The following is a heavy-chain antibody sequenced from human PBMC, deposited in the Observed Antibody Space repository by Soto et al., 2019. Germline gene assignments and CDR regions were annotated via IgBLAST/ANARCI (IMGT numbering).Heavy chain of an antibody. CDR1: GYTLTSYY. CDR3: ARDGIHPMITFGGVIPKAAFDI. J-gene: IGHJ3*02. D-gene: IGHD3-16*02. V-gene: IGHV1-46*01. Sequence: ASVKVSCKTSGYTLTSYYMHWVRQAPGQGLEWMGIINPSGGSTSYAQKFQGRVTMTRDTSTSTVYMELSSLRSEDTAVYYCARDGIHPMITFGGVIPKAAFDIWGQGTMLTVSS. CDR2: INPSGGST.